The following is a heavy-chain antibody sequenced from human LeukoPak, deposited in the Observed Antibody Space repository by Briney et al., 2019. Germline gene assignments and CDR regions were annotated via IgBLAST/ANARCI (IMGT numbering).Heavy chain of an antibody. Sequence: GGSLRLSCAASGFTFSNAWVSWVRQAPGKGLEWVGRIKSKTDGGTTDYAAPVKGRFTISRDDSKNTLYLQMNSLKTEDTAVYYCTTDSPQYGDIMRSGYAFDIWGQGTMVTVSS. D-gene: IGHD2-15*01. J-gene: IGHJ3*02. V-gene: IGHV3-15*01. CDR3: TTDSPQYGDIMRSGYAFDI. CDR1: GFTFSNAW. CDR2: IKSKTDGGTT.